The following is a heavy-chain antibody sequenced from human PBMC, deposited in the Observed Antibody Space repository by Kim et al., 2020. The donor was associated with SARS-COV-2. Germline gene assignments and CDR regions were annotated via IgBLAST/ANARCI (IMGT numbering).Heavy chain of an antibody. J-gene: IGHJ6*02. CDR3: ARDTDCSSTSCYFWAYYYGMDV. CDR1: GYTFTSYA. Sequence: ASVKVSCKASGYTFTSYAMNWVRQAPGQGLEWMGWINTNTGNPTYAQGFTGRFVFSLDTSVSTAYLQISSLKAEDTAVYYCARDTDCSSTSCYFWAYYYGMDVWGQGTTVTVSS. CDR2: INTNTGNP. D-gene: IGHD2-2*01. V-gene: IGHV7-4-1*02.